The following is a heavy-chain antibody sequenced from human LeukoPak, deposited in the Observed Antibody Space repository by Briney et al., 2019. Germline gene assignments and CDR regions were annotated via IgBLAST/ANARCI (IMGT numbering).Heavy chain of an antibody. D-gene: IGHD3-22*01. V-gene: IGHV4-59*01. J-gene: IGHJ2*01. CDR3: ARGTNYYDSSGYYNYWYFDL. CDR1: GGSISSYY. CDR2: IYYSGST. Sequence: SETLSLTCTVSGGSISSYYWSWIRQPPGKGLEWIGYIYYSGSTNYNPSLKSRVTIPVDTSKNQFSLKLSSVTAADTAVYYCARGTNYYDSSGYYNYWYFDLWGRGTLVTVSS.